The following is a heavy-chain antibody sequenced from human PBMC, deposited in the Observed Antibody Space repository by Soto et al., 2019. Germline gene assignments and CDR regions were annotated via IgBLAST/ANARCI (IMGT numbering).Heavy chain of an antibody. CDR1: GFTFGDYA. J-gene: IGHJ6*02. CDR2: IRSKAYGGTT. V-gene: IGHV3-49*04. D-gene: IGHD6-19*01. Sequence: PGGSLRLSCTASGFTFGDYAMSWVRQAPGKGLEWVGFIRSKAYGGTTEYAASVKGRFTISRDDSKSIAYLQMNSLKTEDTAVYYCTRSRQWLVHYYGMDVWGQGTTVTVSS. CDR3: TRSRQWLVHYYGMDV.